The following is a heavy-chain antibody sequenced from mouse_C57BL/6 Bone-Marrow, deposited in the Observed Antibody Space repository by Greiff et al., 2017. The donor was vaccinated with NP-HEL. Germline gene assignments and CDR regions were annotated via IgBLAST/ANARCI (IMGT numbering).Heavy chain of an antibody. CDR1: GYTFTSYW. CDR3: ARRDTTVVAGDAMDY. V-gene: IGHV1-53*01. D-gene: IGHD1-1*01. CDR2: INPSNGGT. Sequence: QVHVKQSGTELVKPGASVKLSCKASGYTFTSYWMHWVKQRPGQGLEWIGNINPSNGGTNYNEKFKSKATLTVDKSSSTAYMQLSSLTSEDSAVYYCARRDTTVVAGDAMDYWGQGTSVTVSS. J-gene: IGHJ4*01.